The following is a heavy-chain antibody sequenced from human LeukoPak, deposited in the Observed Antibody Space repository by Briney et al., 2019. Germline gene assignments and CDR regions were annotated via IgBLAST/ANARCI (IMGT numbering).Heavy chain of an antibody. V-gene: IGHV3-23*01. CDR1: GFTFSSYA. CDR2: ISGSGGST. J-gene: IGHJ4*02. Sequence: GGSLRLSCAASGFTFSSYAMSWVRQAPGKGLEWVSAISGSGGSTYYADSVKGRFTISRDNSKNTLYLQMGSLRAEDMAVYYCARDAPPPNYDFWGGYFDYWGQGTLVTVSS. D-gene: IGHD3-3*01. CDR3: ARDAPPPNYDFWGGYFDY.